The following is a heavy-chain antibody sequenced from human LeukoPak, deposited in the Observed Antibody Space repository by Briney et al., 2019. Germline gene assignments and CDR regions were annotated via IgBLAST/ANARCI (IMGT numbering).Heavy chain of an antibody. CDR1: GFTFSSYA. D-gene: IGHD4-17*01. CDR3: AKDRVYGDRRGENYFDY. Sequence: PGGSLRLSCAASGFTFSSYAMSWVRQAPGKGLEWVSAISGSGGSTYYADSVKGRFTISRDNSKNTLYLQMNSLRAEDTAVYYCAKDRVYGDRRGENYFDYWGQGTLVTVSS. CDR2: ISGSGGST. V-gene: IGHV3-23*01. J-gene: IGHJ4*02.